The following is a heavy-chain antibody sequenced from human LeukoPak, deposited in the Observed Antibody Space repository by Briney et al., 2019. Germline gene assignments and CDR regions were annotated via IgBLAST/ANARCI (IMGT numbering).Heavy chain of an antibody. D-gene: IGHD3-10*02. V-gene: IGHV3-48*04. CDR2: ISSSGSTI. J-gene: IGHJ6*04. CDR3: AELGITMIGGV. CDR1: GFTFSNYS. Sequence: GGSLRLSCAASGFTFSNYSVNWVRQAPGKGLEWVSYISSSGSTIYYADSVKGRFTISRDNAKNSLYLQMNSLRAEDTAVYYCAELGITMIGGVWGEGTTVTISS.